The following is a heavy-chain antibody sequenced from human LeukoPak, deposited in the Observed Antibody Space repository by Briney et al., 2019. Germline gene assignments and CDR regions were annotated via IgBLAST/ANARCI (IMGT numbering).Heavy chain of an antibody. CDR1: GGSISTYY. CDR2: IYYSGST. CDR3: ARDNLADYFDY. J-gene: IGHJ4*02. V-gene: IGHV4-59*01. Sequence: SETLSLTCTVSGGSISTYYWSWIRQPPGKGLEWIGYIYYSGSTNYNSSLKSRVTISIDTSKNQFSLRLSSVTAADTAVYYCARDNLADYFDYWRQGTLVTVSS. D-gene: IGHD1-20*01.